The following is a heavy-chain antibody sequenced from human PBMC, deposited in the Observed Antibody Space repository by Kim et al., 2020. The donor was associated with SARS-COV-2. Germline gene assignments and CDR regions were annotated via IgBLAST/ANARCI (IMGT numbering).Heavy chain of an antibody. D-gene: IGHD4-17*01. V-gene: IGHV3-23*01. CDR2: ISGSGGST. Sequence: GGSLRLSCAASGFTFSSYAMSWVRQAPGKGLEWVSAISGSGGSTYYADSVKGRFTISRDNSKNTLYLQMNSLRAEDTAVYYCAKECLRTVTTKTFNDYWGQGTLVTVSS. J-gene: IGHJ4*02. CDR3: AKECLRTVTTKTFNDY. CDR1: GFTFSSYA.